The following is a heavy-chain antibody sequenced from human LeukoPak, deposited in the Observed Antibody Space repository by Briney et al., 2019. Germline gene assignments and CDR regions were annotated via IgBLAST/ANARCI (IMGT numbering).Heavy chain of an antibody. Sequence: PGGSLRLSCAASGFTFSSYGMHWVRQAPGKGLEWVAFIRYDGNNKYYADSVKGRFTISRDNSKNTLYLQMNSLRAEDTAVYYCANLDSEFDPWGQGTLVTVSS. D-gene: IGHD3/OR15-3a*01. V-gene: IGHV3-30*02. CDR1: GFTFSSYG. J-gene: IGHJ5*02. CDR3: ANLDSEFDP. CDR2: IRYDGNNK.